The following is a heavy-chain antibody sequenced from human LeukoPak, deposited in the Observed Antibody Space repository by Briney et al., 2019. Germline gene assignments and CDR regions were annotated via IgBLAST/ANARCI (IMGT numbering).Heavy chain of an antibody. V-gene: IGHV4-59*01. CDR1: GGSISSYY. CDR3: AKGRKDFDTNLGPFDS. J-gene: IGHJ4*02. Sequence: SETLSLTCTVSGGSISSYYWSWIRQPPGKGLEWIGYIYYSGSTNYNPSLKSRVTISVDTSKNQFSLKLSSVTAADTAVYYCAKGRKDFDTNLGPFDSWGQGILVTVSS. D-gene: IGHD3-9*01. CDR2: IYYSGST.